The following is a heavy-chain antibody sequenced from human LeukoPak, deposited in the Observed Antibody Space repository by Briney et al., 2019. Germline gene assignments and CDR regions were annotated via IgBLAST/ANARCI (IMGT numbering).Heavy chain of an antibody. CDR2: TPYHGVSR. CDR3: AKDRHGDYASDY. Sequence: GGSLRLSCAASGFIFGSYGMLWVRQAPDKGLEWVAFTPYHGVSRYYAESVKGRFTISRDNSKNTLYLQMNSLKIEDTAVYHCAKDRHGDYASDYWGQGTLVIVSS. J-gene: IGHJ4*02. D-gene: IGHD4-17*01. V-gene: IGHV3-30*02. CDR1: GFIFGSYG.